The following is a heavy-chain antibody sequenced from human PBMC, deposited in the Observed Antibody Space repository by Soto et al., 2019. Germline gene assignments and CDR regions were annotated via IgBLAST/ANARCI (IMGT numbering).Heavy chain of an antibody. V-gene: IGHV1-18*01. J-gene: IGHJ5*02. Sequence: QVQLVQSGAEVKKPGASVKVSCKASGYTFTSYCISWVRQAPGQGLEWMGWISAYNGNTNYAQKLPGRVSMTTDTSTSTDYMELMSLRADDKAVYYCARASGSSYWFDPWGQGTLVTVSS. D-gene: IGHD1-26*01. CDR3: ARASGSSYWFDP. CDR1: GYTFTSYC. CDR2: ISAYNGNT.